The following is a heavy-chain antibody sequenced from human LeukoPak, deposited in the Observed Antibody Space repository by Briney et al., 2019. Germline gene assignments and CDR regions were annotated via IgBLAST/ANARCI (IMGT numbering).Heavy chain of an antibody. J-gene: IGHJ3*02. V-gene: IGHV4-34*01. CDR3: ARAQDYYDSTGPFDI. Sequence: PSETLSLTCAVYGGSFSGYYWSWIREPPGKGLEWSGEINHSGSTNYNPSLKSRVTISVDTSNNQFSLKLSSVTAADTAVYYCARAQDYYDSTGPFDIWGRGTMVTVSS. D-gene: IGHD3-22*01. CDR2: INHSGST. CDR1: GGSFSGYY.